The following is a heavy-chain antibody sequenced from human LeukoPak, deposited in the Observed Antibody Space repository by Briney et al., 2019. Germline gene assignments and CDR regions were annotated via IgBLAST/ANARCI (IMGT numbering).Heavy chain of an antibody. CDR2: IRTKANGYTT. J-gene: IGHJ4*02. Sequence: GGSLRLSCAASGFTFSDHYMDGVRQAPGKGLEWVGRIRTKANGYTTEYAASVKGRFTISRDDSRNSLYLQMSSLKTEDTAVYYCARVVAFTGGSGYYCAYWGQGTLVTVSS. V-gene: IGHV3-72*01. D-gene: IGHD3-22*01. CDR3: ARVVAFTGGSGYYCAY. CDR1: GFTFSDHY.